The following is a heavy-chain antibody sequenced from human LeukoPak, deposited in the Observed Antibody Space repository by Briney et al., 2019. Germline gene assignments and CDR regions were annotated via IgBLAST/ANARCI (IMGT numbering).Heavy chain of an antibody. CDR1: GGSISSNNW. D-gene: IGHD1-1*01. Sequence: SGTLSLTCAVSGGSISSNNWWGWVRQPPGQGLEWIGEIYHSGSPNYNPSLKSRVTISVDKSRNHFSLNLSSVTAADTAVYYCARVNINNWHSCDYWGQGTLVTVSS. CDR2: IYHSGSP. CDR3: ARVNINNWHSCDY. V-gene: IGHV4-4*02. J-gene: IGHJ4*02.